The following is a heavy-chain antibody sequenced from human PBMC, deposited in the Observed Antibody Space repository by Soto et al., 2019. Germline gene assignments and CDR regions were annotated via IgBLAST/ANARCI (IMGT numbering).Heavy chain of an antibody. CDR1: GYTFTSYG. Sequence: QVQLVQSGAEVKKPGASVKVSCKASGYTFTSYGISWVRQAPGQGLEWMGWISAYNGNTNYAQKLQGKVTMTTDTTTSTADMELSSLRSEDRAVYSCARAPLYYYDGGGYYTPGGDYWGQGTLVTVSS. V-gene: IGHV1-18*01. J-gene: IGHJ4*02. CDR3: ARAPLYYYDGGGYYTPGGDY. D-gene: IGHD3-22*01. CDR2: ISAYNGNT.